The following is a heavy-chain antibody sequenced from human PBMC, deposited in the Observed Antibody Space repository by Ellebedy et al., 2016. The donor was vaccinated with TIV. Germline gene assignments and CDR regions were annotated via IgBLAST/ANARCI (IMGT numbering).Heavy chain of an antibody. Sequence: SETLSLTXTVSGGSISSGGYYWSWIRQHPGKGLEWIGYIYYSGSTYYNPSLKSRVTISVDTSKNQFSLKLSSVTAADTAVYYCARVPWGVYYYYYYMDVWGKGTTVTVSS. V-gene: IGHV4-31*03. J-gene: IGHJ6*03. CDR3: ARVPWGVYYYYYYMDV. CDR2: IYYSGST. CDR1: GGSISSGGYY. D-gene: IGHD3-10*01.